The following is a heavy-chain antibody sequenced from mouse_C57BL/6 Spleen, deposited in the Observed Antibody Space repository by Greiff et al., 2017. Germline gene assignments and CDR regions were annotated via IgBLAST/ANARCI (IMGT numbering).Heavy chain of an antibody. D-gene: IGHD2-3*01. CDR3: ARYRRDGYYDAMDY. J-gene: IGHJ4*01. CDR1: GYAFSSSW. CDR2: IYPGDGDT. V-gene: IGHV1-82*01. Sequence: VQLQQSGPELVKPGASVKISCKASGYAFSSSWMNWVKQRPGKGLEWIGRIYPGDGDTNYNGKFKGKATLTADKSSSTAYMQLSSLTSEDSAVYFCARYRRDGYYDAMDYWGQGTSVTVSS.